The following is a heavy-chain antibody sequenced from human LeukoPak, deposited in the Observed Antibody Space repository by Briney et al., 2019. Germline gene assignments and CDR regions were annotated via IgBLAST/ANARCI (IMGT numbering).Heavy chain of an antibody. CDR3: ANPGLAAVGEK. V-gene: IGHV3-20*04. D-gene: IGHD6-13*01. J-gene: IGHJ4*02. CDR1: GFTFDDYG. Sequence: PGGSLRLSCAASGFTFDDYGMSWVRQAPGKGLEWVSGINWNGGSTGYADSVKGRFTISRDNSKNTLYLQMNSLRAEDTAVYYCANPGLAAVGEKRGQGTLVTVSS. CDR2: INWNGGST.